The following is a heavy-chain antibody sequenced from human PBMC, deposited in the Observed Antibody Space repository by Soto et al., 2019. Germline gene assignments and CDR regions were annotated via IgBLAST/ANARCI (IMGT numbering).Heavy chain of an antibody. CDR1: GFTFSLYT. J-gene: IGHJ4*02. Sequence: EVRLLESGGGFVQPGGSLRLSCVASGFTFSLYTMMWVRQAPGKGPEWLSYIPPGDTSRHFADSVKGRFTVSRDNANNTRFLQMNCLTYGYTAVYYCSRDKKLAFDYGGQVILVTVSS. CDR2: IPPGDTSR. V-gene: IGHV3-48*02. CDR3: SRDKKLAFDY. D-gene: IGHD5-12*01.